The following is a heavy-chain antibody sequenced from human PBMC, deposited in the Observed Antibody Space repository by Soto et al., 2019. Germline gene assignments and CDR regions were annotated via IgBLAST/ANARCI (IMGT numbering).Heavy chain of an antibody. Sequence: EASVKVSCKASGYTFTSYGISWVRQAPGQGLEWMGWISAYNGNTNYAQKLQGRVTMTTDTSTSTAYMELRSLRSDDTAVYYCAKAPNLYCTNGVCYFDYWGQGTLVTGSS. CDR3: AKAPNLYCTNGVCYFDY. D-gene: IGHD2-8*01. J-gene: IGHJ4*02. CDR1: GYTFTSYG. CDR2: ISAYNGNT. V-gene: IGHV1-18*01.